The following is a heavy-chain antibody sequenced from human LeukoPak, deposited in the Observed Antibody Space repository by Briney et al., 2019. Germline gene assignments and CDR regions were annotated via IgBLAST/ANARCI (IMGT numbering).Heavy chain of an antibody. CDR1: GFTFSSYS. V-gene: IGHV3-48*04. J-gene: IGHJ4*02. D-gene: IGHD6-6*01. CDR2: ISSSISTI. Sequence: GGSLRLSCAASGFTFSSYSMNWVRQAPGKVLEWVSYISSSISTIYYADSVKGRFTISRDNAKNSLYLQMNSLRAEDTAVYYCAKAASQQLVPDYWGQGTLVTVSS. CDR3: AKAASQQLVPDY.